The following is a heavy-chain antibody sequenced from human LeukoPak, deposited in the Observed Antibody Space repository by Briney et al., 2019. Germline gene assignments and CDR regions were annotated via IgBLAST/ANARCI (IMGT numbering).Heavy chain of an antibody. CDR1: GYAFSSYG. CDR2: ISVYNGNT. D-gene: IGHD3-22*01. Sequence: ASVKVSCRASGYAFSSYGISWVRQAPGQGLEWVGWISVYNGNTNYALKLQGRVTMTTDTSTSTAYMELRSLRSDDTAVYYCARVGYYDSSGSPPEYWGQGTLVTVSS. J-gene: IGHJ4*02. CDR3: ARVGYYDSSGSPPEY. V-gene: IGHV1-18*01.